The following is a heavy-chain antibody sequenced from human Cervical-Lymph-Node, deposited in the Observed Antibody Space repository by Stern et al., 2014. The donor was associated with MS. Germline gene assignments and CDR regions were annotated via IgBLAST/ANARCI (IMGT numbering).Heavy chain of an antibody. CDR2: ISYDGNTK. Sequence: MQLVESGGGVVQPGRSLRVSCATAGFTFTSYAMNLVRQAPGKGLVWVAVISYDGNTKYYADSVKGRFTISRDNSKNTLYLQMSSLRAEDTAVYYCVRERSSRGFDYWGQGSLVTVSS. D-gene: IGHD5/OR15-5a*01. CDR3: VRERSSRGFDY. V-gene: IGHV3-30-3*01. J-gene: IGHJ4*02. CDR1: GFTFTSYA.